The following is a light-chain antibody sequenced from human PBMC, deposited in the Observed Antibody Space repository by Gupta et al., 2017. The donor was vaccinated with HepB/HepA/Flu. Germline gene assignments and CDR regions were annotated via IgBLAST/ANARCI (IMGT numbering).Light chain of an antibody. J-gene: IGKJ4*01. CDR2: AAS. CDR3: QQCYRTPLT. Sequence: DIQMTQPPSSLSASVGDRVTITCRTSQKISTYLNWYQQKPGKAPKLLIYAASSLQSGVPSRFSGSGSETEFTLTISSLQPEDFATYYCQQCYRTPLTFGGGTKVEIK. CDR1: QKISTY. V-gene: IGKV1-39*01.